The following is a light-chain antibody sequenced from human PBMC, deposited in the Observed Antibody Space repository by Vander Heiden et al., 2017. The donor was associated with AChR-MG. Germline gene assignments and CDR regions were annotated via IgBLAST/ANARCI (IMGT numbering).Light chain of an antibody. V-gene: IGKV4-1*01. CDR2: GAS. CDR3: QQYFRIPFT. CDR1: ESIFNDSDKKNY. Sequence: DIVMNQSPYYLRVSLGERATINCKSSESIFNDSDKKNYLDWYQQKAGQPPRLLILGASHRESSVPDRFSGRGSGTDFTLTISSLQAEDVAVYYCQQYFRIPFTFGHGTRVDIK. J-gene: IGKJ3*01.